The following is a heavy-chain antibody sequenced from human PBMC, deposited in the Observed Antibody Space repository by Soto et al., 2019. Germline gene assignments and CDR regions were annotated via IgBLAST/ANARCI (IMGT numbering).Heavy chain of an antibody. CDR1: GFMFSNHG. CDR3: VRGDNWNDEASDY. D-gene: IGHD1-1*01. V-gene: IGHV3-33*01. Sequence: QVQLVESGGGVVQPGRSLRLSCAASGFMFSNHGMHWVRQAPGKGLEWVAVIWSDGNNRYYADSVKGRFTISRDNSKNTVCLQMSSLRAEDTAVYYCVRGDNWNDEASDYWGQGTLVTVSS. CDR2: IWSDGNNR. J-gene: IGHJ4*02.